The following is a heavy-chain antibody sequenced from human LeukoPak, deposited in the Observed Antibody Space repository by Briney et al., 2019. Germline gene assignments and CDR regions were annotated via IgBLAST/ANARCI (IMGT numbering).Heavy chain of an antibody. Sequence: ASVKVSCKASGYAFTRHYMHWVRQAPGQGLEWMGLINPSGSSTIYAQKFQGRVTMTRDMSTSTVYMELSSLTSEDTAVYYCARDRSIAASGRFWYFDLWGRGTLVTVSS. V-gene: IGHV1-46*01. CDR1: GYAFTRHY. D-gene: IGHD6-13*01. CDR3: ARDRSIAASGRFWYFDL. J-gene: IGHJ2*01. CDR2: INPSGSST.